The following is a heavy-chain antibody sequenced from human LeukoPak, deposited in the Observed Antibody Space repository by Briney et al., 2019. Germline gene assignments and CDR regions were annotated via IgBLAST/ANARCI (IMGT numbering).Heavy chain of an antibody. CDR2: INPSGGST. J-gene: IGHJ4*02. CDR3: ARGPITTRSHFDY. CDR1: GYTFTSYY. D-gene: IGHD3-22*01. V-gene: IGHV1-46*01. Sequence: GASVKVSCKASGYTFTSYYMHWVRQAPGQGLEWMGIINPSGGSTNYAQKFQGRVTITADESTSTAYMKLSSLRSEDTAVYYCARGPITTRSHFDYWGQGTLVTVSS.